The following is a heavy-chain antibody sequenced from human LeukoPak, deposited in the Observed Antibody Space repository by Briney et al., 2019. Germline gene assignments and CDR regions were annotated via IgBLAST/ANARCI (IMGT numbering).Heavy chain of an antibody. CDR2: IKSYTDGGTT. CDR1: GMLVSNAW. J-gene: IGHJ4*02. Sequence: PGGSLRLSCTASGMLVSNAWMSWVRQPPGRGLEWVGHIKSYTDGGTTGLAASVRTRFSISRLDSTNTVFLQMDSLKTEDTGIYFCAVLMGYFDFWGQGSLVAVSS. V-gene: IGHV3-15*01. D-gene: IGHD2-15*01. CDR3: AVLMGYFDF.